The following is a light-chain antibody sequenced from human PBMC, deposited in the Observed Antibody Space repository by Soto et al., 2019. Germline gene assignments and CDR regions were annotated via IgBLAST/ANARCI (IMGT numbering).Light chain of an antibody. J-gene: IGKJ1*01. CDR2: GAS. Sequence: EIVLTQSPVTLSLSPGERATLSCRASQSVSNYLAWYQRKPGQAPRLLIYGASSRATGIPDRFSGSGSGTDFTLTISRLEPEDFAVSYCHQYGGSPQTFGQGTKV. CDR3: HQYGGSPQT. V-gene: IGKV3-20*01. CDR1: QSVSNY.